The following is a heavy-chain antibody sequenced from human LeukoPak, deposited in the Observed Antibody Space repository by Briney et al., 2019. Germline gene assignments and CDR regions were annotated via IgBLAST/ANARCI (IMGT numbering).Heavy chain of an antibody. CDR1: GFTFSPYG. Sequence: PGGSLRLSCAASGFTFSPYGMHWVRQAPGKGLEWVAFIRYDGSNKYYADSVKGRFTISRDNSKNTLYLQMNSLRDEDTAVYYCAKAHMITFGGSISHFDYWGQGTLVTVSS. CDR2: IRYDGSNK. J-gene: IGHJ4*02. V-gene: IGHV3-30*02. CDR3: AKAHMITFGGSISHFDY. D-gene: IGHD3-16*01.